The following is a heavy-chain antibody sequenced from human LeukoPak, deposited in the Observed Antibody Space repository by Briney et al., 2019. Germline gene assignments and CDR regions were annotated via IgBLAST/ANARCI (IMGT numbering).Heavy chain of an antibody. V-gene: IGHV3-53*01. J-gene: IGHJ4*02. D-gene: IGHD4/OR15-4a*01. CDR3: ARRAGAYSHPYDY. CDR1: GFTVSSNS. Sequence: GGSLRLSCTVSGFTVSSNSMSWVCQAPGKGLEWVSFIYSDNTHYSDSVKGRFTISRDNSKNTLYLQMNSLRAEDTAVYYCARRAGAYSHPYDYWGQGTLVTVSS. CDR2: IYSDNT.